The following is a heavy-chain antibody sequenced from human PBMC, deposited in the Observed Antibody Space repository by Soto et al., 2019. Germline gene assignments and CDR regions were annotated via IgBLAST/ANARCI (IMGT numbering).Heavy chain of an antibody. D-gene: IGHD2-21*02. CDR2: ISDDGSSK. V-gene: IGHV3-30-3*01. J-gene: IGHJ5*02. Sequence: VVSLRLSCAASGFTFSSYAMHWVRQAPGKGLEWVAVISDDGSSKYYADSVKGRFTISRDNSKNTLYLQMNSLRAEDTAVYFCAKDRSGDTGGRVRFDPWGQGTLVTVSS. CDR3: AKDRSGDTGGRVRFDP. CDR1: GFTFSSYA.